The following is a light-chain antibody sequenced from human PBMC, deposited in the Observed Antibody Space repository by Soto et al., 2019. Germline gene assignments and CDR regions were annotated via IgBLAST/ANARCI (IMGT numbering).Light chain of an antibody. Sequence: IVLTQSPGTLSLSPGERATLSCWASQSVRNNYLAWYQQKPGQAPRLLIYGVSARATGIPDRFSGSGSVTDFTLTISRLEPEDFAVYYCQQYGTSSYTFGQGTKLEIK. CDR3: QQYGTSSYT. CDR2: GVS. CDR1: QSVRNNY. J-gene: IGKJ2*01. V-gene: IGKV3-20*01.